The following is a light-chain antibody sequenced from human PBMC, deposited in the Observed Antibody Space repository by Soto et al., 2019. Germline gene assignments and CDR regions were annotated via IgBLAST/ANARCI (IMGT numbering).Light chain of an antibody. CDR2: AAS. Sequence: DLQMTQSPSSLYASVGDRVTITCSASQIISSYLNWYQQKPGKAPKLLIYAASDLHTGVLSRFSGSGSGTDFTLTISRIQAEDFATYYCQQSYSSPLTCGGGTKLEI. J-gene: IGKJ4*01. CDR1: QIISSY. CDR3: QQSYSSPLT. V-gene: IGKV1-39*01.